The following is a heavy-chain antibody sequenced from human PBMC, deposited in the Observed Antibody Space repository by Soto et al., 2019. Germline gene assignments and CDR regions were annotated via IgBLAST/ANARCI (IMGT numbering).Heavy chain of an antibody. CDR2: INHSGST. CDR1: GGSFSGYY. D-gene: IGHD6-13*01. Sequence: PSETLSLTCAVYGGSFSGYYWSWIRQPPGKGLEWIGEINHSGSTNYNPSLKSRVTISVDTSKNQFSLKLSSVTAADTAVYYCAREGYSSSWWFDPWGQGTLVTVSS. V-gene: IGHV4-34*01. CDR3: AREGYSSSWWFDP. J-gene: IGHJ5*02.